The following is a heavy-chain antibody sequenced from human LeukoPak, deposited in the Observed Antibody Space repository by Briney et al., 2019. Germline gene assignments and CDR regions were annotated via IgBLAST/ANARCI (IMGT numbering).Heavy chain of an antibody. CDR3: ARSERMVRGVINFGY. J-gene: IGHJ4*02. V-gene: IGHV3-30-3*01. Sequence: PGGSLRLSCVASGFTFSSYAMHWVRQAPGKGLEWVAVISYDGSNKYYADSVKGRFTISRDNSKNTLYLQMNSLRAEDTAVYYCARSERMVRGVINFGYWGQGTLVTVSS. D-gene: IGHD3-10*01. CDR1: GFTFSSYA. CDR2: ISYDGSNK.